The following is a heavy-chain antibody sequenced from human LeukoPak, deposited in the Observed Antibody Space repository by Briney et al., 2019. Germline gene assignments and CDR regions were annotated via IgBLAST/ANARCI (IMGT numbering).Heavy chain of an antibody. CDR3: AKDPPYYYDSSGPNLDY. Sequence: GGSLRLSCAASGFTFSDYTMNWVRQAPGKGLEWVSAISGSGGSTYYADSVKGRFTISRDNSKNTLYLQMNSLRAEDTAVYYCAKDPPYYYDSSGPNLDYWGQGTLVTVSS. J-gene: IGHJ4*02. V-gene: IGHV3-23*01. CDR1: GFTFSDYT. D-gene: IGHD3-22*01. CDR2: ISGSGGST.